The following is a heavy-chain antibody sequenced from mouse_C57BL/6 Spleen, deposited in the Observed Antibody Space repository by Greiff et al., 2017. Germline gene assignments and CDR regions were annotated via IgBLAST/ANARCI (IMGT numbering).Heavy chain of an antibody. CDR2: IDPENGDT. V-gene: IGHV14-4*01. CDR3: TGPYYYGSSYRFDY. CDR1: GFNIKDDY. J-gene: IGHJ2*01. D-gene: IGHD1-1*01. Sequence: VQLQQSGAELVRPGASVKLSCTASGFNIKDDYMHWVKQRPEQGLEWIGWIDPENGDTEYASKFQGKATITAATSSNTAYLQLSSLTSEDTAVYYCTGPYYYGSSYRFDYWGQGTTLTVSS.